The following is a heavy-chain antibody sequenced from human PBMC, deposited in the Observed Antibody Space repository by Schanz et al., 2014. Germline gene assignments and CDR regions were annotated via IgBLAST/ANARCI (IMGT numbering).Heavy chain of an antibody. Sequence: EVQVVESGGGLVQPGGSLRLSCTASGFNSDDYAMHWVRQAPGKGLEWVAIIKQDESEKYYVDSVKGRFTISRDNAKNSLFLHMNSLRAEDTAVYFCAKIERNEDWGQGTLVTVSS. D-gene: IGHD1-1*01. CDR2: IKQDESEK. J-gene: IGHJ4*02. V-gene: IGHV3-7*03. CDR3: AKIERNED. CDR1: GFNSDDYA.